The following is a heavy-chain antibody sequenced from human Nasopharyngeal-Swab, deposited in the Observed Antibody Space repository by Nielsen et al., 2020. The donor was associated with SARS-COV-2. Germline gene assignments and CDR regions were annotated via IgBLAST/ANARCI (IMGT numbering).Heavy chain of an antibody. J-gene: IGHJ6*03. V-gene: IGHV4-34*01. Sequence: LRLSCAVSGGSVSANYWGWIRQPPGKGLEWIGEINHSGSTNYNPSLKSRVTISVDTSKSQFSLKLTSVTAADTSVYYCARGLSGVVPAPILGLGPYYYFYYMDVWGKGTTVTVSS. D-gene: IGHD2-2*01. CDR1: GGSVSANY. CDR2: INHSGST. CDR3: ARGLSGVVPAPILGLGPYYYFYYMDV.